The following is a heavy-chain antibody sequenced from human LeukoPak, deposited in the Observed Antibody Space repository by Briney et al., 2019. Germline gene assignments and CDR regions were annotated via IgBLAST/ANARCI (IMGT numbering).Heavy chain of an antibody. CDR1: GFTFSSYE. CDR2: ISSSGSTI. CDR3: ARESDSSGFDY. D-gene: IGHD3-22*01. Sequence: PGGSMRLSCAASGFTFSSYEMNWVRQAPGKGLEWVSYISSSGSTIYYADSVKGRFTISRDNAKNSLYLQMNSLRAEHTAVYYCARESDSSGFDYWGQGTLVTVSS. J-gene: IGHJ4*02. V-gene: IGHV3-48*03.